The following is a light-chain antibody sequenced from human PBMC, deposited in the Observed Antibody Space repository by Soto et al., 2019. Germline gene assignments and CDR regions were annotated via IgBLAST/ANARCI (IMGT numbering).Light chain of an antibody. CDR1: SCNIGSNY. CDR3: AAWDDSLSGVV. J-gene: IGLJ2*01. Sequence: QSVLTQPPSAAGTPGQRVTISCSGSSCNIGSNYVYWYQQLPATAPKLLIDRDNQRPSGVPDRFSGSKSGTSASLAISGLRSEDEADYYCAAWDDSLSGVVFGGGTKLTVL. V-gene: IGLV1-47*01. CDR2: RDN.